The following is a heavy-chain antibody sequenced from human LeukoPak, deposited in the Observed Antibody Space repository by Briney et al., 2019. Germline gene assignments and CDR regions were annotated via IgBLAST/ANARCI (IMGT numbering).Heavy chain of an antibody. V-gene: IGHV2-5*01. CDR2: IYWNDDK. D-gene: IGHD3-22*01. J-gene: IGHJ4*02. CDR1: GFSLSTSGVG. CDR3: AHSGGYYYDSSGIDY. Sequence: SGPTLVNPTQTLTLTCTFSGFSLSTSGVGVGWIRQPPGKALEWLALIYWNDDKRYSPSLKSRLTITKDTSKNQVVLTMTNMDPVDTATYYCAHSGGYYYDSSGIDYWGQGTLVTVSS.